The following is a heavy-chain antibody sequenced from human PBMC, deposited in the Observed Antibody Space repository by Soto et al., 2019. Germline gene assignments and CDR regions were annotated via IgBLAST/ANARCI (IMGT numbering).Heavy chain of an antibody. CDR1: GGTFSSYT. J-gene: IGHJ4*02. Sequence: GASVKVSCKASGGTFSSYTISWVRQAPGQGLEWMGRIIPILGIANYAQKFQGRVTITADKSTSTAYMELSSLRSEDTAVYYCASPYYPNYDSSGYDYWGQGTLVTVSS. D-gene: IGHD3-22*01. CDR2: IIPILGIA. CDR3: ASPYYPNYDSSGYDY. V-gene: IGHV1-69*02.